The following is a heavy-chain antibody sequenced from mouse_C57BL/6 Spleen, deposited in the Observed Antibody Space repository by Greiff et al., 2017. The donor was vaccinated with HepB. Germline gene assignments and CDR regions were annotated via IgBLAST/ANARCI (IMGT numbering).Heavy chain of an antibody. Sequence: VQLVESGPGLVQPSQSLSITCTVSGFSLTSYGVHWVRQSPGKGLEWLGVIWRGGSTDYNAAFMSRLSITKDNSKSQVFFKMNSLQADDTAIYYCANYGSSYNAMDYWGQGTSVTVSS. CDR1: GFSLTSYG. J-gene: IGHJ4*01. CDR3: ANYGSSYNAMDY. CDR2: IWRGGST. D-gene: IGHD1-1*01. V-gene: IGHV2-5*01.